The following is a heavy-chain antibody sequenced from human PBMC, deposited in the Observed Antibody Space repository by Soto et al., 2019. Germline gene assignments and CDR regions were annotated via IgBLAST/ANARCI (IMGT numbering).Heavy chain of an antibody. CDR1: GVSISRYY. CDR3: ARGSYDSSGYYYYY. CDR2: IYYSGST. J-gene: IGHJ4*02. Sequence: TSETLYLICNISGVSISRYYWSWIRQPPGKGLEWIGYIYYSGSTNYNPSLKSRVTISVDTSKNQFSLKLSSVTAADTAVYYCARGSYDSSGYYYYYWGQGTLVTVSS. D-gene: IGHD3-22*01. V-gene: IGHV4-59*01.